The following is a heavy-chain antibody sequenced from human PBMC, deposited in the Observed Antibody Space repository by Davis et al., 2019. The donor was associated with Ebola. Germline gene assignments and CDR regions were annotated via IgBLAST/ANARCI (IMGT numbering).Heavy chain of an antibody. CDR3: ARHREDLSAFDL. D-gene: IGHD2-15*01. CDR2: IYPGYSDT. J-gene: IGHJ2*01. V-gene: IGHV5-51*01. CDR1: KFSFTSFW. Sequence: GESLKISCKASKFSFTSFWIGWVRQMPGKGLEWMGIIYPGYSDTRYSPSFQGQVTISADNSISTTYLQCSSLKASDTAMYYCARHREDLSAFDLWGRGTLVTVSS.